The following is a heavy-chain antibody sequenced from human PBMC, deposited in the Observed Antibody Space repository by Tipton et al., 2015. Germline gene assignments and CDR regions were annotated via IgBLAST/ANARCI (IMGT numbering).Heavy chain of an antibody. CDR2: ISHSGNT. V-gene: IGHV4-39*07. Sequence: TLSLTCTVSGGSVSRGNYYWGWIRQPPGKGLEWIGSISHSGNTYYNPSLKSRVTISVDTSKNQFSLKLSSVTAADTALYYCARGPWKTFDYWGQGTLVTVSS. J-gene: IGHJ4*02. CDR1: GGSVSRGNYY. CDR3: ARGPWKTFDY. D-gene: IGHD1-1*01.